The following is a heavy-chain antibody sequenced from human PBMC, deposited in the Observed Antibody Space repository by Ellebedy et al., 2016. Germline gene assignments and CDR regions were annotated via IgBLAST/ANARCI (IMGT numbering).Heavy chain of an antibody. CDR3: ARGGPSSFLGWFDP. CDR1: GYTFTGYY. D-gene: IGHD6-6*01. CDR2: INANSGGT. Sequence: ASVKVSCKASGYTFTGYYIHWVRQAPGQGLEWVGWINANSGGTNYAQKFQGRLAMTRDTSISTAYLDLSSLRSDDTAGYYCARGGPSSFLGWFDPWGQGTLVNVSS. J-gene: IGHJ5*02. V-gene: IGHV1-2*02.